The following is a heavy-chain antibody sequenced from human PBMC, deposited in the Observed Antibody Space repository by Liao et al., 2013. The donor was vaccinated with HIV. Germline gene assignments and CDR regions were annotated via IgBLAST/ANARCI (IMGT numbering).Heavy chain of an antibody. CDR3: ARHGTYYPTNFDY. D-gene: IGHD1-26*01. J-gene: IGHJ4*02. CDR2: IYTSGST. Sequence: QVQLQESGPGLVKPSETLSLTCAVYGGSFSGYYWSWIRQPAGKGLEWIGRIYTSGSTNYNPSLKSRVTISVDTSKNQFSLKLSSVTAADTAVYYCARHGTYYPTNFDYWGQGTLVTVSS. CDR1: GGSFSGYY. V-gene: IGHV4-4*07.